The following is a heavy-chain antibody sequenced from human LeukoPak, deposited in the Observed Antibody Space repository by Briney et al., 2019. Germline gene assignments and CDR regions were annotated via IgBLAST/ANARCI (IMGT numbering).Heavy chain of an antibody. CDR1: GFTFSSYW. CDR3: AKGGAPFAESAY. D-gene: IGHD3-10*01. CDR2: IKEDGSQE. V-gene: IGHV3-7*01. J-gene: IGHJ4*02. Sequence: PGGSLRLSCAASGFTFSSYWMSWVRQAPGKGLEWVANIKEDGSQEYYVDSVRGRFPISRDNARTSVYLQMNSLRAEDTAVYYCAKGGAPFAESAYWGQGTLVTVSS.